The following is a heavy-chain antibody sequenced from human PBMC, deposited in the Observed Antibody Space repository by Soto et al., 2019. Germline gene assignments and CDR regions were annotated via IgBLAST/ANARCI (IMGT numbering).Heavy chain of an antibody. Sequence: SETLSLTCTVSGGSISSYYWSWIRQPPGKGLEWIGYIYHSGSTYYNPSLKSRVTISVDRSKNQFSLKLSSVTAADTAVYYCARGAPVRFDPWGQGTLVTVSS. J-gene: IGHJ5*02. CDR2: IYHSGST. CDR3: ARGAPVRFDP. D-gene: IGHD2-8*01. V-gene: IGHV4-59*12. CDR1: GGSISSYY.